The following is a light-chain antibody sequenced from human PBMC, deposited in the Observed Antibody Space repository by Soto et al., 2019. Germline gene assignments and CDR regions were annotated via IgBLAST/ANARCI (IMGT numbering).Light chain of an antibody. J-gene: IGKJ2*01. Sequence: IPLTQSPSSLSASVGDRVTITCRASQGIGSYFAWYQQKPGKAPKLLIFASSTLPSGVPSRFRGSGSGTDFTLTISSLQPEDFATYYCHQLNSYPYTFGQGTKLEIK. CDR1: QGIGSY. CDR2: ASS. CDR3: HQLNSYPYT. V-gene: IGKV1-9*01.